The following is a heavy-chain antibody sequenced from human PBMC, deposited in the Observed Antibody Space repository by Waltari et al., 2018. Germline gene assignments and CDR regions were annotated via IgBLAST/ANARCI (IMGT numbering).Heavy chain of an antibody. J-gene: IGHJ6*02. CDR3: ASRLYCSSTSCYLYYYYGMDV. CDR1: GGTFSSYA. D-gene: IGHD2-2*01. V-gene: IGHV1-69*01. Sequence: QVQLVQSGAEVKKPGSSVKVSCKASGGTFSSYAISWVRQAPGQGLEWMGGIIPIFGTANYAQKFQGRVTITADESTSTAYMELSSLRSGDTAVYYCASRLYCSSTSCYLYYYYGMDVWGQGTTVTVSS. CDR2: IIPIFGTA.